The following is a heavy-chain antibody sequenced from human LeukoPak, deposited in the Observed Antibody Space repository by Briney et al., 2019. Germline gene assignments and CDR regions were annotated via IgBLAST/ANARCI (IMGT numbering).Heavy chain of an antibody. Sequence: SGTLSLTCAVSGGSISSSNWWSWVRQPPGKGLEWIGEIYHSGSTNYNPSLKGRVTISVDKSKNQFSLKLSSVTAADTDVYYCAREGSSGWSSLDYWGQGTLVTVSS. CDR2: IYHSGST. D-gene: IGHD6-19*01. CDR3: AREGSSGWSSLDY. CDR1: GGSISSSNW. J-gene: IGHJ4*02. V-gene: IGHV4-4*02.